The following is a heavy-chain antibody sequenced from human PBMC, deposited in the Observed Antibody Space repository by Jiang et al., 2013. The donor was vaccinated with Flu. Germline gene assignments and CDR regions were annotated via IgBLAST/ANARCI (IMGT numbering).Heavy chain of an antibody. V-gene: IGHV3-48*03. Sequence: GRFTISRDNAKNSLFLQMNSLRVEDTAVYYCASDWDNWGQGTLVTVSS. J-gene: IGHJ4*02. CDR3: ASDWDN.